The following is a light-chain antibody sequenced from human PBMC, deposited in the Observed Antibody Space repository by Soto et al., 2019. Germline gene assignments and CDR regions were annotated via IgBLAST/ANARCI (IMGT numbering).Light chain of an antibody. J-gene: IGKJ1*01. CDR2: GAS. CDR3: QQFSRSPLT. Sequence: EIVLTQSPGTLSLSPGERATLSCRASQSVSDNYLAWYQQKPGQAPRLVIYGASSRATGIPDRFSASGSGTDFTLTINRLDPEDFAVYSCQQFSRSPLTFGQGTKVEIK. V-gene: IGKV3-20*01. CDR1: QSVSDNY.